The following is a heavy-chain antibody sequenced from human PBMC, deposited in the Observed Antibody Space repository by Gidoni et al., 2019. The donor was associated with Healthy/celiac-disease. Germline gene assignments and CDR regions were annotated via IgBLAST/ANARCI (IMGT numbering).Heavy chain of an antibody. Sequence: QVQLQQWGAGLLKPSETLSLTCAVYGGSFGGYYWGWIRQPPGKGLEWIGEINHSGSTNYNPSLKSRVTISVDTSKNQFSLKLSSVTAADTAVYYCARPSEGRRYFDLWGRGTLVTVSS. J-gene: IGHJ2*01. CDR1: GGSFGGYY. V-gene: IGHV4-34*01. CDR2: INHSGST. CDR3: ARPSEGRRYFDL.